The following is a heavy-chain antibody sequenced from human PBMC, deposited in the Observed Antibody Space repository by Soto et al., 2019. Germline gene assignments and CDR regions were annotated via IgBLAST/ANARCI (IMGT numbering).Heavy chain of an antibody. CDR1: GFTFSNAW. CDR3: TTDSLVDYGDYFTYKINDAFDI. D-gene: IGHD4-17*01. V-gene: IGHV3-15*07. J-gene: IGHJ3*02. Sequence: GGSLRLSCAASGFTFSNAWMNWVRQAPGKGLEWVGRIKSKTDGGTTDYAAPVKGRFTISRDDSKNTLYLQMNSLKTEDTAVYYCTTDSLVDYGDYFTYKINDAFDIWGQGTMVTVSS. CDR2: IKSKTDGGTT.